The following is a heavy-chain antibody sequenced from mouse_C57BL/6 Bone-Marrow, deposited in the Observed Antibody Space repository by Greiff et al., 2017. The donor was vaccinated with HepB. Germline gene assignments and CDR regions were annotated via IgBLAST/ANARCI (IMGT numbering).Heavy chain of an antibody. CDR3: ARRTDYGSSYWYFDV. CDR2: INPSSGYT. Sequence: VQRVESGAELARPGASVKMSCKASGYTFTSYTMHWVKQRPGQGLEWIGYINPSSGYTKYNQKFKDKATLTADKSSSTAYMQLSSLTSEDSAVYYCARRTDYGSSYWYFDVWGTGTTVTVSS. D-gene: IGHD1-1*01. V-gene: IGHV1-4*01. J-gene: IGHJ1*03. CDR1: GYTFTSYT.